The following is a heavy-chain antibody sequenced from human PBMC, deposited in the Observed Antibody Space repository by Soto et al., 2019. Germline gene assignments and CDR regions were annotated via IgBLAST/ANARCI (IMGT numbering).Heavy chain of an antibody. J-gene: IGHJ4*02. CDR1: GGSISSSSYY. D-gene: IGHD6-19*01. CDR2: IYYSGST. V-gene: IGHV4-39*01. Sequence: QLQLQESGPGLVKPSETLSLTCTVSGGSISSSSYYWGWIRQPPGKGLEWIGSIYYSGSTYYNQSLKSRVTISVDTSKNQFSLKLSSVTAADTAVYYCARFGLRIAVAGFVYWGQGTLVTVSS. CDR3: ARFGLRIAVAGFVY.